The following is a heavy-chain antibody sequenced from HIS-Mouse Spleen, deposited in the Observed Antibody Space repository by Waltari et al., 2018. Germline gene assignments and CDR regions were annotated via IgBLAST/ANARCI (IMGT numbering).Heavy chain of an antibody. CDR3: AREIPYSSSWYDWYFDL. J-gene: IGHJ2*01. CDR2: IYYSGST. Sequence: QLQLQESGPGLVKPSETLSLTCTVSGGSISSSSYYWGWIRQPPGKGLEWIGSIYYSGSTSYNPSLNVSVTISVDTSKNQFSLKLSSVPAADTAVYYCAREIPYSSSWYDWYFDLWGRGTLVTVSS. V-gene: IGHV4-39*07. CDR1: GGSISSSSYY. D-gene: IGHD6-13*01.